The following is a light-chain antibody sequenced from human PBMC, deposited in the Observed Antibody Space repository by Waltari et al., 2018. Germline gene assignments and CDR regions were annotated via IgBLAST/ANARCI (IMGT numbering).Light chain of an antibody. J-gene: IGKJ4*02. CDR3: QQYDKLPLT. Sequence: DIQVTQSSSPLSASVGDRLTTTCQASHGINNYLNWYQQKPGKAPKRLIYDASNLDTGVPSRFSGSGSRTDFTFNISSLQPEDIATYYCQQYDKLPLTFGGGTKVEIK. CDR2: DAS. V-gene: IGKV1-33*01. CDR1: HGINNY.